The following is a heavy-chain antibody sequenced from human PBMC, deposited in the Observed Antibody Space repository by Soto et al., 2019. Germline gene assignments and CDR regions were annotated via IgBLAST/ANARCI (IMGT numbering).Heavy chain of an antibody. Sequence: QLHLQEAGPGLVKPSETLSLTCRVSGDSVTRSAYYWGWVRQSPGKGLEWIGSVYYRGNTYFNPSPKSRVSMSVDSSNNGFSPTLSSVTAADTAVYFCAKHPYIPCVKPFGYFDLWGRGTLVTVSS. CDR1: GDSVTRSAYY. D-gene: IGHD3-16*02. CDR3: AKHPYIPCVKPFGYFDL. J-gene: IGHJ2*01. V-gene: IGHV4-39*01. CDR2: VYYRGNT.